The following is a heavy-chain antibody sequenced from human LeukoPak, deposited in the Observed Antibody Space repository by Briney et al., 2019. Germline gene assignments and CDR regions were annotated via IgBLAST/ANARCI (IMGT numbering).Heavy chain of an antibody. Sequence: GGSLRRSCAASGFTFSSYAMSWVRQAPGKGLEWVSAISGSGGSTYYADSVKGRFTSSRDNSKNTLYLQMNSLRAEDTAVYYCAKRDTAMVRAPYYFDYWGQGTLVTVSS. J-gene: IGHJ4*02. CDR2: ISGSGGST. CDR1: GFTFSSYA. V-gene: IGHV3-23*01. CDR3: AKRDTAMVRAPYYFDY. D-gene: IGHD5-18*01.